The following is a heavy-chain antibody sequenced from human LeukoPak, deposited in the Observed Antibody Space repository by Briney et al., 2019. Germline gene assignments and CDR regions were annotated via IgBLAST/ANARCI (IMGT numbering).Heavy chain of an antibody. CDR2: IRQDGSEK. CDR1: GFTFSSYW. J-gene: IGHJ4*02. Sequence: GGSLRLSCAASGFTFSSYWMNWVRQAPGKGLEWVANIRQDGSEKDYLDSVEGRFSISRDNAKNSLYLQMNNLRAEDTAVYYCARVGGNYDFWSGYYTSEYYCDYWGQGTLVTVSS. V-gene: IGHV3-7*01. CDR3: ARVGGNYDFWSGYYTSEYYCDY. D-gene: IGHD3-3*01.